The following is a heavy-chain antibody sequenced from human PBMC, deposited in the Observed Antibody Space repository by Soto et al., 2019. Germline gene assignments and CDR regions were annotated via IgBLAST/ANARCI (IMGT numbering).Heavy chain of an antibody. CDR1: GGTFSSYT. V-gene: IGHV1-69*04. CDR3: ARDLVGYSYGYVGSMVNYYMDV. Sequence: SVKVSCKASGGTFSSYTISWVRQAPGQGLEWMGRIIPILGIANYAQKFQGRVTITADKSTSTAYMELSSLRSEDTAVFYCARDLVGYSYGYVGSMVNYYMDVWGKGTTVTVSS. J-gene: IGHJ6*03. D-gene: IGHD5-18*01. CDR2: IIPILGIA.